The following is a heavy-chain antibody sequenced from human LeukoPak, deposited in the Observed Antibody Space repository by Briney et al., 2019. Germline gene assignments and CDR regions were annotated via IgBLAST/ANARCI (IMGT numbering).Heavy chain of an antibody. V-gene: IGHV4-59*01. Sequence: SETLSLTCTVSGGSITTYYWGWIRQPPGKGLEWIGYFYYSGSTTYNPSLESRVTISEDTSKNQFSLKVSSVTAADTAVYYCARVIQGTTSDSWGQGTLVTVSS. CDR2: FYYSGST. D-gene: IGHD4-11*01. CDR3: ARVIQGTTSDS. J-gene: IGHJ4*02. CDR1: GGSITTYY.